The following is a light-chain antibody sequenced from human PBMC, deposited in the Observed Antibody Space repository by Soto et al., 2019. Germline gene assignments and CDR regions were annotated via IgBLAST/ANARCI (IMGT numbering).Light chain of an antibody. V-gene: IGLV2-14*01. Sequence: QSALTQPASVSGSPGQSITISCTGTSSDVGGYNYVSWYQQHPGKAPKLMIYEVSNRPSGVSNRFSASKSGNTASLTISGLQAEDEADYYCSSHTSTSTWVFGGGTKLTVL. CDR3: SSHTSTSTWV. CDR2: EVS. J-gene: IGLJ3*02. CDR1: SSDVGGYNY.